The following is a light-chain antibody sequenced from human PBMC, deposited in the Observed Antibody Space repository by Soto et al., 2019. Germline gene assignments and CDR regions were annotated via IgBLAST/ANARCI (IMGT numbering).Light chain of an antibody. Sequence: QSVLTQPPSVSASPGQKVTISCSGSSSNIGNTYVSWYQQLPGTAPKLLIYDNNKRPSGILDRFSCAKSCTSATLGITGLQTGAEADYYCGTWDGSLSGVVFGGGTKVTVL. CDR3: GTWDGSLSGVV. CDR2: DNN. V-gene: IGLV1-51*01. CDR1: SSNIGNTY. J-gene: IGLJ2*01.